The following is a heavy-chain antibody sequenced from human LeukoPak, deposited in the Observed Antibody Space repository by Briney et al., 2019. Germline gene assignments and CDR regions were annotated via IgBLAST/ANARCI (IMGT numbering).Heavy chain of an antibody. CDR2: ISYDGSNK. Sequence: GGSLRLSCAASGFTFSSYAMLWVRQAPGKGLEWVAGISYDGSNKYYADSVKGRFTISRDNSKNTLYLQMNSLRAEDTAVYYCARVKYSSGWYNHYYYGMDVWGQGTTVTVS. CDR1: GFTFSSYA. CDR3: ARVKYSSGWYNHYYYGMDV. V-gene: IGHV3-30*04. J-gene: IGHJ6*02. D-gene: IGHD6-19*01.